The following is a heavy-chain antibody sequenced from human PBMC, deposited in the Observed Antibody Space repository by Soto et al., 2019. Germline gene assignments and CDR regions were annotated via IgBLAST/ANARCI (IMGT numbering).Heavy chain of an antibody. CDR3: ARARAAMADDAFDI. Sequence: SLRLSCAASGFTFSSYAMHWVRQAPGKGLEWVAVISYDGSNKYYADSVKGRFTISRDNSKNTLYLQMNSLRAEDTAVYYCARARAAMADDAFDIWGQGTMVTVSS. CDR1: GFTFSSYA. CDR2: ISYDGSNK. V-gene: IGHV3-30-3*01. D-gene: IGHD5-18*01. J-gene: IGHJ3*02.